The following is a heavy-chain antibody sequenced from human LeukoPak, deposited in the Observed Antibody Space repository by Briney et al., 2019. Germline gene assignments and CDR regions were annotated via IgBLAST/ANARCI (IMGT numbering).Heavy chain of an antibody. J-gene: IGHJ6*03. Sequence: GGSLRLSCAASGFTFSSYAMSWVRQAPGEGLEWVSYISSSSSTIYYADSVKGRFTISRGNAKNSLYLQMNSLRAEDTAVYYCARKGHMDVWGKGTTVTVSS. V-gene: IGHV3-48*01. CDR1: GFTFSSYA. CDR3: ARKGHMDV. CDR2: ISSSSSTI.